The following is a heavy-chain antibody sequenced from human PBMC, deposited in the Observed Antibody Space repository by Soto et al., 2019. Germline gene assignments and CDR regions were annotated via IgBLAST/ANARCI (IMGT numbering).Heavy chain of an antibody. J-gene: IGHJ3*02. D-gene: IGHD2-21*01. V-gene: IGHV1-8*01. CDR3: ALFLEGKGDAFDI. CDR2: MNPNSGNT. Sequence: ASVKVSCKASGYTFTSYDINWVRQATGQGLEWMGWMNPNSGNTGYAQKFQGRVTMTRNTSISTAYMELGSLRSEDTAVYYCALFLEGKGDAFDIWGQGTMVTVSS. CDR1: GYTFTSYD.